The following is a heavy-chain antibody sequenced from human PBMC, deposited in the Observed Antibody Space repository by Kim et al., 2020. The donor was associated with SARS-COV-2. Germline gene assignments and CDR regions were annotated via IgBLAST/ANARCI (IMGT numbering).Heavy chain of an antibody. V-gene: IGHV3-33*01. D-gene: IGHD3-3*01. Sequence: GGSLRLSCAASGFTFSSYGMHWVRQAPGKGLEWVAVIWYDGSNKYYADSVKGRFTISRDNSKNTLYLQMNSLRAEDTAVYYCARGSPMARLRLHSDTIFSYWGQGTLVTVSS. CDR1: GFTFSSYG. CDR2: IWYDGSNK. J-gene: IGHJ4*02. CDR3: ARGSPMARLRLHSDTIFSY.